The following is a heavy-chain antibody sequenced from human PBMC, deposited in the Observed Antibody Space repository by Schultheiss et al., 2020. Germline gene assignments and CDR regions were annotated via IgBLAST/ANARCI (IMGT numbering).Heavy chain of an antibody. CDR3: ARDKAAAPFDY. V-gene: IGHV3-7*01. J-gene: IGHJ4*03. CDR1: GFTVSSNY. CDR2: IKQDGSEK. Sequence: GGSLRLSCAASGFTVSSNYMSWVRQAPGKGLEWVANIKQDGSEKYYVDSVKGRFTISRDNAKNSLYLQMNSLRAEDTAVYYCARDKAAAPFDYWGQGTTVTVSS. D-gene: IGHD6-13*01.